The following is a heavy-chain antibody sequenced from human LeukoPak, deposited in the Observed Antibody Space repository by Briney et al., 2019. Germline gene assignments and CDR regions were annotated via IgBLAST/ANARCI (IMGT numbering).Heavy chain of an antibody. D-gene: IGHD3/OR15-3a*01. J-gene: IGHJ4*02. CDR1: GFTFSSYG. CDR3: AKHGPVDWGPVLDY. CDR2: ISYDGSNK. Sequence: PGRSLRLSCAASGFTFSSYGMHWVRQAPGKGLEWVAVISYDGSNKYYADSVKGRFTISRDNSKNTLYLQMNSLRAEDTAVYYCAKHGPVDWGPVLDYWGQGTLVTVST. V-gene: IGHV3-30*18.